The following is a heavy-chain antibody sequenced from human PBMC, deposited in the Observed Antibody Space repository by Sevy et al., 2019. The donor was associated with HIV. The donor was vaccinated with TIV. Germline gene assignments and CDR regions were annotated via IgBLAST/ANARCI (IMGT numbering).Heavy chain of an antibody. Sequence: GGSLRLSCAASGFTFSSYWMSWVRQAPGKGLKWVANIKQDGSEKYYVDSVKGRFTISRDNAKNSLYLQMNSLRAEDTAVYYCARDGAPSYYYDSSGYVDYWGQGTLVTVSS. J-gene: IGHJ4*02. CDR2: IKQDGSEK. V-gene: IGHV3-7*01. D-gene: IGHD3-22*01. CDR3: ARDGAPSYYYDSSGYVDY. CDR1: GFTFSSYW.